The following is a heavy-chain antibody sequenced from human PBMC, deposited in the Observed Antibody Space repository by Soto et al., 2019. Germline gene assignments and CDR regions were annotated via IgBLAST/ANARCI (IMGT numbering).Heavy chain of an antibody. CDR1: GFTFSSYG. J-gene: IGHJ6*02. D-gene: IGHD2-21*02. CDR2: IWYDGSNK. V-gene: IGHV3-33*01. Sequence: GGSLRLSCAASGFTFSSYGMHWVRQAPGKGPEWVAVIWYDGSNKYYADSVKGRFTISRDNSKNTLYLQMNSLRAEDTAVYYCARDQKAKKGICGGDCYSVSYYYYGMDVWGQGTTVTVSS. CDR3: ARDQKAKKGICGGDCYSVSYYYYGMDV.